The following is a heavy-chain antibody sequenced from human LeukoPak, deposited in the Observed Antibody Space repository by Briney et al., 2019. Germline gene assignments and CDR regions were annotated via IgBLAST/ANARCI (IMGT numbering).Heavy chain of an antibody. CDR2: ISGSGDNT. Sequence: GGSLRLSCAASGFTFSSYAMSWVRQAPGKGLEWVSGISGSGDNTYYADSVKGRFTISRDNSKNTLYVQVNSLGTEDTAAYYCAKSVVVVAASAGDWFDPWGQGTLVIVSS. CDR1: GFTFSSYA. CDR3: AKSVVVVAASAGDWFDP. J-gene: IGHJ5*02. D-gene: IGHD2-15*01. V-gene: IGHV3-23*01.